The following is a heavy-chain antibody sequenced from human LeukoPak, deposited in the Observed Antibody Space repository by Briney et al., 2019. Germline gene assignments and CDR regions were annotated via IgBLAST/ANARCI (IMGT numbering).Heavy chain of an antibody. D-gene: IGHD3-9*01. CDR3: ARDYYDILTGRYGTAGL. CDR2: MNPNSGNT. J-gene: IGHJ2*01. V-gene: IGHV1-8*01. CDR1: GYTFTSYD. Sequence: ASVKVSCKASGYTFTSYDINWVRQATGQGLEWMGWMNPNSGNTGYAQKFQGRVTMTRDTSISTAYMELSRLRSDDTAVYYCARDYYDILTGRYGTAGLWGRGTLVTVSS.